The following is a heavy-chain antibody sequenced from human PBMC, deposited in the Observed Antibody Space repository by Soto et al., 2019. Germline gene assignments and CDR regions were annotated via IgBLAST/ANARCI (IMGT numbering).Heavy chain of an antibody. CDR1: GGSISSSSYY. V-gene: IGHV4-39*01. Sequence: SETLSLTCTVSGGSISSSSYYWGWIRQPPGKGLEWIGSIYYSGSTYYNPSLKSRVTISVGTSKNQFSLKLSSVTAADTAVYYCARQWIVLMVYATPTRFDPWGQGTLVTVSS. J-gene: IGHJ5*02. CDR2: IYYSGST. CDR3: ARQWIVLMVYATPTRFDP. D-gene: IGHD2-8*01.